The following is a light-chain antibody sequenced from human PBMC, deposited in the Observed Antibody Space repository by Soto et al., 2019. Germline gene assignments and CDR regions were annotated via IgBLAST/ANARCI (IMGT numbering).Light chain of an antibody. J-gene: IGKJ2*01. CDR1: QSVSNNN. CDR2: GAS. CDR3: QQYGSSPPHT. V-gene: IGKV3-20*01. Sequence: EIVLTQSPGTLSLSPGERATLSCRASQSVSNNNLAWYQQKPGQAPRLLIYGASSRATGVPDRISGSGSGTDFTLTISRLEPEDFALYYCQQYGSSPPHTFGQGTKLEIK.